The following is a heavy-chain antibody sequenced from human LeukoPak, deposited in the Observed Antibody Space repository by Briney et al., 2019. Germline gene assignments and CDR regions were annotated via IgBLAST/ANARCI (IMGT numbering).Heavy chain of an antibody. V-gene: IGHV4-39*07. Sequence: PSETLSLTCTVSGGSISSSSYYWGWIRQPPGKGLEWIGSIYYSGSTYYNPSLKSRVTISVDTSKNQFSLKLSSVTAADTAVYYCARGRPSGYSSGWYSTRYFDLWGRGTLVTVSS. J-gene: IGHJ2*01. CDR1: GGSISSSSYY. CDR2: IYYSGST. D-gene: IGHD6-19*01. CDR3: ARGRPSGYSSGWYSTRYFDL.